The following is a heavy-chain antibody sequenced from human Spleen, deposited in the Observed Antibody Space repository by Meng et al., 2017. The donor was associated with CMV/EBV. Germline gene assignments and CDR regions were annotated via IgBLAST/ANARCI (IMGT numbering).Heavy chain of an antibody. Sequence: VWVVESGGGVVQLWGPLGRSCAAFGCTFSSYGMHWCRQAPGKGLEWISAISCSGGSTYYADSVKGRFTIARDNSKNTLYLQMNRLRAEDTAVYYCATRGRIDYCGQGTLVTVSS. V-gene: IGHV3-23*04. CDR1: GCTFSSYG. J-gene: IGHJ4*02. D-gene: IGHD5-12*01. CDR3: ATRGRIDY. CDR2: ISCSGGST.